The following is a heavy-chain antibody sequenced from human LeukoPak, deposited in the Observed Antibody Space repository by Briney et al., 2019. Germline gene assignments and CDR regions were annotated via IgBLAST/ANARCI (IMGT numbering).Heavy chain of an antibody. J-gene: IGHJ3*02. D-gene: IGHD4-23*01. Sequence: GGSLRLSCAASGFTFSSYAMHLVRKAPGKGLEWVAVISYDGSNKYYADSVKGRFTISRDNAKNSLYLQMNSLRAEDTAVYYCARSRWHAFDIWGQGTMVTVSS. CDR3: ARSRWHAFDI. V-gene: IGHV3-30-3*01. CDR1: GFTFSSYA. CDR2: ISYDGSNK.